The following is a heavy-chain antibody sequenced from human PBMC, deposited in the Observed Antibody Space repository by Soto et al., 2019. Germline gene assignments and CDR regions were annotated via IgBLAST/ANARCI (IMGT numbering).Heavy chain of an antibody. V-gene: IGHV3-23*01. J-gene: IGHJ4*02. D-gene: IGHD3-3*01. CDR1: GFTFSSYA. CDR3: AKLSILGPIFGVVNYPDY. CDR2: ISGSGGST. Sequence: EVQLLESGGGLVQPGGSLRLSCAASGFTFSSYAMSWVRQAPGKGLEWVSAISGSGGSTYYADSVKGRFTISRDNSKNTLYLQMNRLRAEDTAVYYCAKLSILGPIFGVVNYPDYWGQGTLVTVSS.